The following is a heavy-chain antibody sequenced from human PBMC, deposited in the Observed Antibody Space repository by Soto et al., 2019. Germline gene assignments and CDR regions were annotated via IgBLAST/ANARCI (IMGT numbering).Heavy chain of an antibody. CDR1: GYTFTSYY. D-gene: IGHD5-18*01. Sequence: ASVKVSCKASGYTFTSYYMHWVRQAPGQGLEWKGIINPSGGSTSYAQKYQSRVTMTRDTSTSTAYMEQRSLRSDDTAVYYCARDLGYSYGSLGYFDYWGQGTLVTVSS. V-gene: IGHV1-46*01. J-gene: IGHJ4*02. CDR2: INPSGGST. CDR3: ARDLGYSYGSLGYFDY.